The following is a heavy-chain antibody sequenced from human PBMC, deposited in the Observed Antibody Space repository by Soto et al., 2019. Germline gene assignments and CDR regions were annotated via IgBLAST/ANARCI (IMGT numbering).Heavy chain of an antibody. D-gene: IGHD2-2*01. Sequence: EVQLVESGGGLVKPGGSLRLSCAASGFTFSSYSMNWVRQAPGKGLEWVSSISSSSSYIYYADSVKGRFTISRDNAKNSLYLQMNSLRAEDTAVYYCARAKIPASLLNWFAPWGQGTLVTVSS. CDR1: GFTFSSYS. J-gene: IGHJ5*02. CDR3: ARAKIPASLLNWFAP. V-gene: IGHV3-21*01. CDR2: ISSSSSYI.